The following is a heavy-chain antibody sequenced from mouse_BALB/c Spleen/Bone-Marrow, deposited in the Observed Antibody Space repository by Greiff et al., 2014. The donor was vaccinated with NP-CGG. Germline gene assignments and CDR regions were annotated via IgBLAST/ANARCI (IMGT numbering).Heavy chain of an antibody. Sequence: DVQLVESGGGLVKPGGSLKLSCAASGFAFSSYDMSWVRRTPEKRLEWVAYISSGGGSTYYPDTVKGRFTISRDNAKNTLYLQMSSLKSEDTAMYYCARHRYYFDYWGQGTTLTVSS. CDR3: ARHRYYFDY. J-gene: IGHJ2*01. V-gene: IGHV5-12-1*01. CDR1: GFAFSSYD. CDR2: ISSGGGST.